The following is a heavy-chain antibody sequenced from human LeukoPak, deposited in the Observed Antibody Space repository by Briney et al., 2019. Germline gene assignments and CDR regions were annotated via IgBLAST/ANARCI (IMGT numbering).Heavy chain of an antibody. D-gene: IGHD2-15*01. J-gene: IGHJ6*02. V-gene: IGHV3-49*04. Sequence: GGSLRLSCTASGFTFGDYAMSWVRQAPGKGLEWVGFIRSKAYGGTTEYAASVKGRFTISRDDSKSIAYLQMNSLKTEDTAVYYRTRDIVVVVAAFYYYYYGMDVWGQGTTVTVSS. CDR3: TRDIVVVVAAFYYYYYGMDV. CDR2: IRSKAYGGTT. CDR1: GFTFGDYA.